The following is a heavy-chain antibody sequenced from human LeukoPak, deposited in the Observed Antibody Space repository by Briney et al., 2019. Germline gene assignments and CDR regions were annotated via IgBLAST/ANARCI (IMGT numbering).Heavy chain of an antibody. D-gene: IGHD6-13*01. CDR1: GGSISSSSYY. Sequence: PSETLSLTCTGPGGSISSSSYYWAWIRQPPGKGLEWIGSVSYNGGTSYTPSLKSRVTMAVDTSKNQFSLRLSSVTAADTAVYYCVRATGGSSRTEYWRQGTLVTVSS. CDR2: VSYNGGT. J-gene: IGHJ4*02. V-gene: IGHV4-39*07. CDR3: VRATGGSSRTEY.